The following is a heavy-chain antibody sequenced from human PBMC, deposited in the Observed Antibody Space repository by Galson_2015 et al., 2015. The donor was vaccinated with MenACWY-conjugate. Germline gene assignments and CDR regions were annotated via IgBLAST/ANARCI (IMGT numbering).Heavy chain of an antibody. CDR2: ISGSGGST. J-gene: IGHJ6*02. CDR3: AKRSYDILTGYQRDDGYYYYGMDV. Sequence: SLRLSYAASGFTFSSYAMSWVRQAPGKGLEWVSAISGSGGSTYYADSVKGRFTISRDNSKNTLYLQMNSLRAEDTAVYYCAKRSYDILTGYQRDDGYYYYGMDVWGQGTTVTVSS. CDR1: GFTFSSYA. D-gene: IGHD3-9*01. V-gene: IGHV3-23*01.